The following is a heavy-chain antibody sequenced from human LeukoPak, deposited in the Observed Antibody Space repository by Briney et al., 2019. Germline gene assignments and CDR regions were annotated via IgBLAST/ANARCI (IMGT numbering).Heavy chain of an antibody. V-gene: IGHV3-53*01. J-gene: IGHJ5*02. CDR1: GFTVSSIY. CDR2: IYSDGNT. Sequence: GGSLRLSCAVSGFTVSSIYMSWVRKAPGKGLEWVSFIYSDGNTYYGDSVKGRFTLTRDSSRNTQYLQMNSLTVDDTAVYYCAGDTHSSSWYDHWGQGTLVTVSS. D-gene: IGHD6-19*01. CDR3: AGDTHSSSWYDH.